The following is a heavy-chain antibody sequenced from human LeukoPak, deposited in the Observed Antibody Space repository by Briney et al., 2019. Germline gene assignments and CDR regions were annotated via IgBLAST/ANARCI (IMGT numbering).Heavy chain of an antibody. D-gene: IGHD3-10*01. CDR1: GGSISPYY. CDR2: IYYSGST. V-gene: IGHV4-59*01. J-gene: IGHJ4*02. CDR3: ARGSRRLDY. Sequence: SETLSLTCTVSGGSISPYYWSWIRQPPGKGLEWIGYIYYSGSTNYNPSLKSRVTMSVDTSKNQFSLKVRSVTAADTAFYYCARGSRRLDYWGQGILVTFSS.